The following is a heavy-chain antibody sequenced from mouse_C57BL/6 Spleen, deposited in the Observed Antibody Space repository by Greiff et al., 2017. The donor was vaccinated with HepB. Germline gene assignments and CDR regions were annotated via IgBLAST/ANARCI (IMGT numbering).Heavy chain of an antibody. CDR2: INYDGSST. D-gene: IGHD1-1*01. V-gene: IGHV5-16*01. J-gene: IGHJ1*03. Sequence: EVHLVESEGGLVQPGSSMKLSCTASGFTFSDYYMAWVRQVPEKGLEWVANINYDGSSTYYLDSLKSRFIISRDNAKNILYLQMSSLKSEDTATYYCARDQSYYGSSYLWYFDVWGTGTTVTVSS. CDR1: GFTFSDYY. CDR3: ARDQSYYGSSYLWYFDV.